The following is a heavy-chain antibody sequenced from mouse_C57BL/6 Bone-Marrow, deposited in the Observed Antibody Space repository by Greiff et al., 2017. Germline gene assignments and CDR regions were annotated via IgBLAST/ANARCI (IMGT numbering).Heavy chain of an antibody. CDR1: GFTFSSYA. CDR2: ISSGGDYI. V-gene: IGHV5-9-1*02. J-gene: IGHJ2*01. D-gene: IGHD2-4*01. CDR3: TRFYDYDRWFDY. Sequence: EVKLVESGEGLVKPGGSLKLSCAASGFTFSSYAMSWVRQTPEKRLEWVAYISSGGDYIYYADTVKGRFTISRDNARNTLYLQMSSLKSEDTAMYYCTRFYDYDRWFDYWGQGTTLTVSS.